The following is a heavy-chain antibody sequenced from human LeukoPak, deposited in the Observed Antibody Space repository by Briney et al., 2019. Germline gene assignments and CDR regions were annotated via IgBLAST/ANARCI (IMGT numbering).Heavy chain of an antibody. D-gene: IGHD4-11*01. J-gene: IGHJ4*02. CDR3: ARPTSSNYAGFFFDF. CDR1: GYSISGGYY. Sequence: SETLSLTCSVSGYSISGGYYWAWIRLTPGKGLEWIGSIYHSGSLYYNPSLRSRATISVDTSKNQFSLKVNSMTAADTAVYYCARPTSSNYAGFFFDFWSQGTLVTVSS. V-gene: IGHV4-38-2*02. CDR2: IYHSGSL.